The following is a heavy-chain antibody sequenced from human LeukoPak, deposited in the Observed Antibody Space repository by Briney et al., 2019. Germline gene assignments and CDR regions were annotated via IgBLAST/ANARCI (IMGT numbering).Heavy chain of an antibody. J-gene: IGHJ4*02. CDR1: GFTFSNGW. V-gene: IGHV3-23*01. CDR2: ISGGGDIT. CDR3: VREDTPATANY. D-gene: IGHD2-21*02. Sequence: PGGSLRLSCVVSGFTFSNGWMSWVRQTPGKGLEWVSAISGGGDITYYADSVTGRFTISRDNSKDTLFLQMHSLRPGDTAVYYCVREDTPATANYWGQGTLVTISS.